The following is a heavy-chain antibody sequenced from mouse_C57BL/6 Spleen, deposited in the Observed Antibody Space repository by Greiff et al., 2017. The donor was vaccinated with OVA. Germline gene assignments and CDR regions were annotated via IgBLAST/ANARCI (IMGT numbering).Heavy chain of an antibody. CDR1: GFSLTSYA. D-gene: IGHD1-1*01. CDR3: ARITTVVADYYYAMDY. CDR2: IWTGGGT. V-gene: IGHV2-9-1*01. J-gene: IGHJ4*01. Sequence: QVQLQQSGPGLVAPSQRLSITCTVSGFSLTSYAISWVRQPPGKGLEWLGVIWTGGGTNYNSALKSRLSISKDNSKSQVFLKMNSLQTDDTARYYCARITTVVADYYYAMDYWGQGTSVTVSS.